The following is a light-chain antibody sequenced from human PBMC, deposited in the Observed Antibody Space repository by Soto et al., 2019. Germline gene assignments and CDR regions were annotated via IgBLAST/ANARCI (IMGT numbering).Light chain of an antibody. Sequence: PGQSVTISCTGTSSDVGGYKYVSWYQQKPGKAPKLIIYGVSRWPSGVPNRFSGSKSGNRASLTISGLQAEDEGDYYCCSYAGGPEVFGTGTKVTVL. J-gene: IGLJ1*01. CDR3: CSYAGGPEV. CDR1: SSDVGGYKY. V-gene: IGLV2-11*01. CDR2: GVS.